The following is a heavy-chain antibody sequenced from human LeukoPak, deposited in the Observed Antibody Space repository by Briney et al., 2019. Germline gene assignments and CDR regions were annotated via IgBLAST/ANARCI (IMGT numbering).Heavy chain of an antibody. J-gene: IGHJ4*02. CDR3: ARSPDIGVGATTTFDY. CDR1: GFTFSSYG. Sequence: GGSLRLSCAASGFTFSSYGMYWVRQAPGKGLEWVAVIWYDGSYKYYADSVRGRFTISRDNSKNTLYLQMNSLRVEDTAVYYCARSPDIGVGATTTFDYWGQGTLVTVSS. V-gene: IGHV3-33*08. CDR2: IWYDGSYK. D-gene: IGHD1-26*01.